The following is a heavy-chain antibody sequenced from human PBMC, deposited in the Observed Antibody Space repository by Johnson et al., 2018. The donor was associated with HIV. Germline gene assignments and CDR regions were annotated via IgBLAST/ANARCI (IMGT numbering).Heavy chain of an antibody. CDR1: GFTFSSYG. J-gene: IGHJ3*02. Sequence: QVQLVESGGGVVQPGRSLRLSCAASGFTFSSYGMHWVRQAPGKGLEWVAVIWYDGSNKYYADSVKGRFTISRDNSKNTLYLQMNSLRAEDTAVYYCAKGLAVAGTVDAFDIWGQGTMVTVSS. CDR2: IWYDGSNK. V-gene: IGHV3-33*06. D-gene: IGHD6-19*01. CDR3: AKGLAVAGTVDAFDI.